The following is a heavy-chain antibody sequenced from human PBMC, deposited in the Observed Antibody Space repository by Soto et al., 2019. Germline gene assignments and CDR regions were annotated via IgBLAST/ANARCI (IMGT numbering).Heavy chain of an antibody. D-gene: IGHD6-19*01. J-gene: IGHJ2*01. Sequence: QVQLVQSGTEVKKPGSSVKVSCKASGGTFSRYAISWVRQAPGQGLEWMGGIIPFFGTPNYAQRFQGRVTITADESPSTAYMALRSLRSEDTAVYYCAQTLGLAVSGPGRFDLWGRGTLVTVTS. CDR1: GGTFSRYA. CDR3: AQTLGLAVSGPGRFDL. V-gene: IGHV1-69*12. CDR2: IIPFFGTP.